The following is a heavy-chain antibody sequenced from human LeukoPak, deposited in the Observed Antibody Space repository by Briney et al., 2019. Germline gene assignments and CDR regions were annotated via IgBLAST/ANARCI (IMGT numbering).Heavy chain of an antibody. J-gene: IGHJ4*02. CDR2: ISSSGSTI. CDR3: ASKRPDYGDPFDY. CDR1: GFTFSSYE. Sequence: GGSLRLSCAASGFTFSSYEMNWVRQAPGKGLEWVSYISSSGSTIYYADSVKGRFTISRDNAKNSLYLQMNSLRAEDTAVYYSASKRPDYGDPFDYWGQGTLVTVSS. V-gene: IGHV3-48*03. D-gene: IGHD4-17*01.